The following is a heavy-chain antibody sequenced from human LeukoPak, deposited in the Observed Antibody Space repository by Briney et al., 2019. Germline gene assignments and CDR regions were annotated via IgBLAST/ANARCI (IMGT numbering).Heavy chain of an antibody. Sequence: GSLRLSCAASGFMFSSYAMSWVRQPPGKGLEWIGEINHSGSTNYNPSLKSRVTISVDTSKNQFSLKLSSVTAADTAVYYCARGRNDYVWGSYRPYYFDYWGQGTLVTVSS. CDR2: INHSGST. CDR1: GFMFSSYA. V-gene: IGHV4-34*01. CDR3: ARGRNDYVWGSYRPYYFDY. D-gene: IGHD3-16*02. J-gene: IGHJ4*02.